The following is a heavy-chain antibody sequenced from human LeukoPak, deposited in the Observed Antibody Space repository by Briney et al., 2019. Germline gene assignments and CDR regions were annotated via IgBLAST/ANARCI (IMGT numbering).Heavy chain of an antibody. Sequence: PGGSLRLSCAASGLTFSNYAMHWVRQAPGKGLEWVAVISYDETNKYYTDSVKGRFTISRGNSKNTLYLQMNSLRAEDTAVYYCATSPRYNQQLGYLDYWGQGTLVTVSS. CDR3: ATSPRYNQQLGYLDY. CDR2: ISYDETNK. J-gene: IGHJ4*02. CDR1: GLTFSNYA. D-gene: IGHD6-13*01. V-gene: IGHV3-30-3*01.